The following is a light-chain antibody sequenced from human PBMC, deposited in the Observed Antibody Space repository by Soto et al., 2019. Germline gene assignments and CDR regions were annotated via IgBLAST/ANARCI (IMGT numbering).Light chain of an antibody. V-gene: IGKV3-20*01. CDR2: DAS. CDR3: QQANSYPWT. CDR1: QTVRNNY. Sequence: EFVLTQSPGTLSLSPGERATLSCRASQTVRNNYLAWYQQKPGQAPRLLIFDASNRATGIPARFSGSGSGTDFTLTISSLQPEDFATYYCQQANSYPWTFGQGTRWIS. J-gene: IGKJ1*01.